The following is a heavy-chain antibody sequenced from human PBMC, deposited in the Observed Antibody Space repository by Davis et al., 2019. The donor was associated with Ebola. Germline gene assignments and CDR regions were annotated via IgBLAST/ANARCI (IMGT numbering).Heavy chain of an antibody. J-gene: IGHJ4*02. CDR1: GGSISSGDYY. CDR2: IYYRGNT. V-gene: IGHV4-39*01. D-gene: IGHD3-22*01. Sequence: MPGGSLRLSCTVSGGSISSGDYYWSWIRQPPGKGLEWIGSIYYRGNTYTNPSLKSRVTMSVDMSKNQFSLRLSSVTGADTAVYYCARHTYYYDSSGYYPPLYDFQFWGQGTLVSVSS. CDR3: ARHTYYYDSSGYYPPLYDFQF.